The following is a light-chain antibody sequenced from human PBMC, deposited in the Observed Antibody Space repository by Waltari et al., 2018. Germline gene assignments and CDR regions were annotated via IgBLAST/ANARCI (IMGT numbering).Light chain of an antibody. CDR1: SSYTWRYDI. CDR2: DVS. Sequence: QSALTQPAAVSGSPGQSVTLSCTGASSYTWRYDIVSWYQQHPGNAPKLVISDVSKRPSGVSDRFSGSKSGDTASLTISGLQFEDEADYYCCSYAGNYVWVFGGGTRLTVL. V-gene: IGLV2-23*02. J-gene: IGLJ3*02. CDR3: CSYAGNYVWV.